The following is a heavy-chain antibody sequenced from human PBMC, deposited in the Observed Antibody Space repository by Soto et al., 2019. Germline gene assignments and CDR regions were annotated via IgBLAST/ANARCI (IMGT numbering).Heavy chain of an antibody. D-gene: IGHD3-16*01. J-gene: IGHJ4*02. CDR2: ITGGMNTV. Sequence: EVQLVESGGGLVQPGGSLRLSCAASGFTLSTYGTNWVRQAPGKGLEWVSFITGGMNTVYYADSVKGRFTVSRDHAKNSLYRQMDSLRDEDTAVYYCVRDWGIYDPDIHTYIPHLDCWGQGTLVTVSS. V-gene: IGHV3-48*02. CDR3: VRDWGIYDPDIHTYIPHLDC. CDR1: GFTLSTYG.